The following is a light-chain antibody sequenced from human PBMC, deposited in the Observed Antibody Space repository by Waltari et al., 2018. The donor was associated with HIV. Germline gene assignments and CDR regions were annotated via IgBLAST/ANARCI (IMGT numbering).Light chain of an antibody. V-gene: IGKV1-9*01. Sequence: DIQLTQSPSFLSASVGDRVTITCRASQGVRTYLAWYQQNPGKAPKLLIYGAYTLQSGVPSRFSGSGSGTEFTLTISSLQPGDSAIYYCQQLNSYPHSFGQGIKLEIK. CDR2: GAY. J-gene: IGKJ2*03. CDR3: QQLNSYPHS. CDR1: QGVRTY.